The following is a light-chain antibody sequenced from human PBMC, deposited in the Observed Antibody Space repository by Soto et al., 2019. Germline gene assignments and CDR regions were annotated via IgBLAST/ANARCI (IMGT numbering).Light chain of an antibody. CDR2: DAS. Sequence: EIVLTQSPATLSLSPGERATLSCRASQSISSYLAWYQQKPGQPPRLLIYDASNRATGIPARFSGSGSRTDFTLTISSLEPEDFEFYYCQQRSNWPGTFGQGTKLEIK. V-gene: IGKV3-11*01. CDR1: QSISSY. CDR3: QQRSNWPGT. J-gene: IGKJ2*01.